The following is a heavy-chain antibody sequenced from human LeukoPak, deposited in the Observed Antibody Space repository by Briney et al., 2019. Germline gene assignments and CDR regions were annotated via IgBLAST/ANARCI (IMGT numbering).Heavy chain of an antibody. Sequence: GGSLRLSCAASGFTFSSYGMHWVRQAPGKGLEWVADIWYDGSNKYYADSVKGRFTISRDNSKNTLYLQMNSLRAEDTAVYYCARGGTYYYDSSGPFLDYWGQGTLVTVSS. V-gene: IGHV3-33*01. CDR1: GFTFSSYG. CDR3: ARGGTYYYDSSGPFLDY. D-gene: IGHD3-22*01. CDR2: IWYDGSNK. J-gene: IGHJ4*02.